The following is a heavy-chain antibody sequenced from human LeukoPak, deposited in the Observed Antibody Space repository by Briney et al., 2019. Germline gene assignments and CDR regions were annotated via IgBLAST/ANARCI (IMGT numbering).Heavy chain of an antibody. D-gene: IGHD3-22*01. CDR2: IYYSGST. CDR3: ARGASSGYYYVY. J-gene: IGHJ4*02. V-gene: IGHV4-31*11. CDR1: GGSFSGYY. Sequence: PSETLSLTCAIYGGSFSGYYWSWIRQHPGKGLEWIGYIYYSGSTYYNSSLKSRVTISVDTSKNQFSLKLSSVTAADTAVYYCARGASSGYYYVYWGQGTLVTVSS.